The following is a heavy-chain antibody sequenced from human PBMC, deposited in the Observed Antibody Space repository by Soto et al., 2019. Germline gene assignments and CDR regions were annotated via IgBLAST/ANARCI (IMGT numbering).Heavy chain of an antibody. CDR1: GGTFSTAA. D-gene: IGHD3-3*02. CDR3: ARDQDRPQLGGTYYYIMDV. J-gene: IGHJ6*02. V-gene: IGHV1-69*12. CDR2: IMPIFRTA. Sequence: QVQVEQSGAEVKKPGSSVKVSCKASGGTFSTAAISWVRQAPGQGLEWMGGIMPIFRTADYAQKFQGRVTITADESTSTAYLELRSLSSEDTAIYYCARDQDRPQLGGTYYYIMDVWGQGTTVTVSS.